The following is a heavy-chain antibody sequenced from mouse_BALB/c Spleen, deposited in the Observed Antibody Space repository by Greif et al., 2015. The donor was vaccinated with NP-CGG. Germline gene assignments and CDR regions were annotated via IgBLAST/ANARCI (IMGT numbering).Heavy chain of an antibody. Sequence: VQLKESGGGLVKPGGSLKLSCAASGFTFSSYAMSWVRQTPEKRLEWVASISSGGSTYYPDSVKGRFTISRDNARNILYLQMSSLRSEDTAMYYCARGIYYYGSSRGYAMDYWGQGTSVTVSS. D-gene: IGHD1-1*01. CDR3: ARGIYYYGSSRGYAMDY. J-gene: IGHJ4*01. CDR2: ISSGGST. V-gene: IGHV5-6-5*01. CDR1: GFTFSSYA.